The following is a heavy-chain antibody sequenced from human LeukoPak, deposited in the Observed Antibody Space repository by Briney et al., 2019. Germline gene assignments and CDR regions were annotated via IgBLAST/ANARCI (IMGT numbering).Heavy chain of an antibody. CDR2: MWYDGSRE. Sequence: GGSLRLSCAASGFILSTHGMHWVRQAPGKGLEWVAGMWYDGSREDYADSVKGRFTISRDMAKNTLNLQMNSLRVEDTAMFYCARDLSFGSLDFRGQGTLVTVSS. J-gene: IGHJ4*02. D-gene: IGHD1-26*01. V-gene: IGHV3-33*01. CDR1: GFILSTHG. CDR3: ARDLSFGSLDF.